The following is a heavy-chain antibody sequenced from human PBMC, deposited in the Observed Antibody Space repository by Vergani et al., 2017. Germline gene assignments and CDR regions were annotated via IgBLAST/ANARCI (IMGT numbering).Heavy chain of an antibody. CDR1: GFTFTNFA. J-gene: IGHJ6*03. V-gene: IGHV3-23*01. Sequence: EVQLLESGGNLVQPGGSLRLSCAASGFTFTNFAMTWVRQAPGEGLEWVSGISGSGGFTYYADSVKGRFTISRDNSKNTLYLQMNSLRAEDTAVYYCAKSGVLWFGDPKLDYYYYMDVWGKGTTVTVSS. D-gene: IGHD3-10*01. CDR3: AKSGVLWFGDPKLDYYYYMDV. CDR2: ISGSGGFT.